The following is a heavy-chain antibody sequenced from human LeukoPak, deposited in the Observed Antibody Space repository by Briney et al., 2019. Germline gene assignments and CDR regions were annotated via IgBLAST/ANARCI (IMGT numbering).Heavy chain of an antibody. CDR3: ARAAGSRRYDYVWGSYRSPLDY. CDR2: INHSGST. D-gene: IGHD3-16*02. J-gene: IGHJ4*02. V-gene: IGHV4-34*01. Sequence: SETLSLTCAVYGGSFSGYYWSWIRQPPGKGLEWIGEINHSGSTNYNPSLKSRVTISVDTSKNQFSLKLSPVTAADTAVYYCARAAGSRRYDYVWGSYRSPLDYWGQGTLVTVSS. CDR1: GGSFSGYY.